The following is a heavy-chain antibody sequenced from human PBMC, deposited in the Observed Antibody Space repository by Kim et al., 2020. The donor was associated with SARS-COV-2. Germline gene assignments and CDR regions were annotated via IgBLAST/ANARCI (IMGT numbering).Heavy chain of an antibody. CDR3: ARLGLGYSSHINAFDI. V-gene: IGHV1-8*01. CDR1: GYTFTSYD. CDR2: MNPNSGNT. D-gene: IGHD6-13*01. Sequence: ASVKVSCKASGYTFTSYDINWVRQATGQGLEWMGWMNPNSGNTGYAQKFQGRVTMPRNTSISTAYMELSSLRSEDTAVYYCARLGLGYSSHINAFDIWGQGTMVTVSS. J-gene: IGHJ3*02.